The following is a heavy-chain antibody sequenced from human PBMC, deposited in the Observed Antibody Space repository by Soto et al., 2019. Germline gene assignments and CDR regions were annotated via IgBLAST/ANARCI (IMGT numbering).Heavy chain of an antibody. V-gene: IGHV1-3*01. J-gene: IGHJ5*02. CDR1: GYTFTSYA. Sequence: ASVKVSCKASGYTFTSYAMHWVRQAPGQRLEWMGWINAGNGNTKYSQKFQGRVTITRETSASTAYMELSSLRSEDTAVYYCERDNKSIYSSDGNLWWFDTWGQGTLVTVS. CDR3: ERDNKSIYSSDGNLWWFDT. D-gene: IGHD6-13*01. CDR2: INAGNGNT.